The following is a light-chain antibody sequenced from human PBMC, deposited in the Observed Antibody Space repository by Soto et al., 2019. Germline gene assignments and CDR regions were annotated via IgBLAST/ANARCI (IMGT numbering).Light chain of an antibody. CDR3: QQYNGYSRP. J-gene: IGKJ1*01. V-gene: IGKV1-5*03. CDR1: QSISGW. CDR2: KVS. Sequence: DLQMHQSPSTLSASVGARVTITCRAGQSISGWLAWYQQKPGKAPKLLIYKVSSLEIGVPSRFSGRGSGTEFTLTIRSLTPDDCATYYCQQYNGYSRPFGQVTKVDIK.